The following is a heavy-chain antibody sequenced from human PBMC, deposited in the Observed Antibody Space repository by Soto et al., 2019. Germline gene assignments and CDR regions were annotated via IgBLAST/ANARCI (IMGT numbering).Heavy chain of an antibody. CDR3: ARATMVRGVTPFDY. D-gene: IGHD3-10*01. CDR2: IDCSDSYT. V-gene: IGHV5-10-1*01. J-gene: IGHJ4*02. Sequence: GESLKISCEVSGYSFANYWISWVRQMPGQGLQWLGTIDCSDSYTRYSPSFQGHVTISADKSISTAYLQWSSLKASDTAMDYCARATMVRGVTPFDYGGQGTLVPVSS. CDR1: GYSFANYW.